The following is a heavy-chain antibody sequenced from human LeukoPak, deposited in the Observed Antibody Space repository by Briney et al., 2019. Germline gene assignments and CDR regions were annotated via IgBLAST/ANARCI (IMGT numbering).Heavy chain of an antibody. V-gene: IGHV3-30*18. CDR1: GFTSSSYG. Sequence: GGSLRLSCAASGFTSSSYGMHWVRQAPGKGLEWVAVISYDGSNKYYADSVKGRFTISRDNSKNTLYLQMNSLRAEDTAVYYCAKDRGYFDLWGRGTLVTVSS. CDR2: ISYDGSNK. CDR3: AKDRGYFDL. J-gene: IGHJ2*01.